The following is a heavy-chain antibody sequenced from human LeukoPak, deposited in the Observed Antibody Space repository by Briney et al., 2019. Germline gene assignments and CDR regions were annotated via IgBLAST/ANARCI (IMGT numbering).Heavy chain of an antibody. J-gene: IGHJ6*03. Sequence: ASVTVSCKASGYTFTSYGISWVRQAPGQGLEWMGWISAYNGNTNYAQKLQGRVTMTTDTSTSTAYMGLRSLRSDDTAVYYCARVLRDPGIAARWLGKRGGYYYYMDVWGKGTTVTVSS. V-gene: IGHV1-18*01. CDR2: ISAYNGNT. CDR1: GYTFTSYG. D-gene: IGHD6-6*01. CDR3: ARVLRDPGIAARWLGKRGGYYYYMDV.